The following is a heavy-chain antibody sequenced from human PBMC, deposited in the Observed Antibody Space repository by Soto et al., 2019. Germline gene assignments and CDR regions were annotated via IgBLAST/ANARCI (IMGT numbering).Heavy chain of an antibody. CDR3: ATGCTNGVCYYYYGMDV. J-gene: IGHJ6*02. D-gene: IGHD2-8*01. Sequence: ASVKVSCKASGYTFTSYAMHWVRQAPGQRLEWMGWINAGNGNTKYSQKFQGRVTITRDTSASTAYMEQSSLRSEDTAVYYCATGCTNGVCYYYYGMDVWGQGTTVTVSS. V-gene: IGHV1-3*01. CDR2: INAGNGNT. CDR1: GYTFTSYA.